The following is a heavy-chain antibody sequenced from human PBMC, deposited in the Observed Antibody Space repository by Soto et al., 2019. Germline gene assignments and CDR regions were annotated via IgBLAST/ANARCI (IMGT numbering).Heavy chain of an antibody. D-gene: IGHD3-3*01. Sequence: GGSLRLSCAASGFTFRSYGMHWVRQAPGKGLEWVAVISYDGSNKYYADSVKGRFTISRDNSQSTLYLQMDSLRAEDTAVYYCARDSGLRYLEFLFDLWGQGTLVTVSS. V-gene: IGHV3-30*03. CDR3: ARDSGLRYLEFLFDL. J-gene: IGHJ4*02. CDR2: ISYDGSNK. CDR1: GFTFRSYG.